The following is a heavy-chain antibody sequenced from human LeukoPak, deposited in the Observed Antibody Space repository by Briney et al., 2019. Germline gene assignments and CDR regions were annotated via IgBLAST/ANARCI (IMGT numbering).Heavy chain of an antibody. D-gene: IGHD3-3*01. V-gene: IGHV3-30-3*01. Sequence: GGSLRLSCAASGFTFSSYAMHWVRQAPGKGLEWVAVISYDGSNKYYADSVKGRFTIFRDNSKNTLYLQMNSLRAEDTAVYYCAKDPLAFRFNYFFDYWGQGTLVTVSS. J-gene: IGHJ4*02. CDR3: AKDPLAFRFNYFFDY. CDR1: GFTFSSYA. CDR2: ISYDGSNK.